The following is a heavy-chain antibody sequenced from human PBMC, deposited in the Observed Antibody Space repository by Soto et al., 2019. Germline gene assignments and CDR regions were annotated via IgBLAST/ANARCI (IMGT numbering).Heavy chain of an antibody. CDR1: GFTFSSYA. CDR2: ISTSSNTI. D-gene: IGHD1-1*01. Sequence: EVQLLESGGGLVQPGGSRRLSCAASGFTFSSYAMHWVRQAPGKGLEWVSYISTSSNTIYYADSVKGRFTISRDNAKNSLYLQMNSLRAEDTAVYYCARGNEIWFDPWGQGTLVTVSS. J-gene: IGHJ5*02. V-gene: IGHV3-48*01. CDR3: ARGNEIWFDP.